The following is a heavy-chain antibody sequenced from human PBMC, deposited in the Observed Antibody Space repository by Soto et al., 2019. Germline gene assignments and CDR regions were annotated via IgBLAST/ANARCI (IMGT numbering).Heavy chain of an antibody. Sequence: SETLSLTCTVSGGSISSGDYYWSWIRQPPGKGLEWIGYIYYSGSTYYNPSLKSRVTISVDTSKNQFSLKLSSVTAADTAGYYCAGEGRSNWNSERGFDPWGQGTLVTVSS. D-gene: IGHD1-1*01. CDR2: IYYSGST. CDR1: GGSISSGDYY. J-gene: IGHJ5*02. V-gene: IGHV4-30-4*01. CDR3: AGEGRSNWNSERGFDP.